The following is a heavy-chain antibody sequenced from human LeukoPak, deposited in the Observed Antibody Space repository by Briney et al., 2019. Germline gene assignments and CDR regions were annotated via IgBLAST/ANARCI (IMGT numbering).Heavy chain of an antibody. CDR1: GFTFSSYS. CDR3: AELGITMIGGV. J-gene: IGHJ6*04. D-gene: IGHD3-10*02. CDR2: ISSSSSTI. V-gene: IGHV3-48*04. Sequence: PGGCLRLSCAASGFTFSSYSMNWVRQAPGKGLEWVSYISSSSSTIYYADSVKGRFTISRDNAKNSLYLQMNSLRAEDTAVYYCAELGITMIGGVWGKGTTVTISS.